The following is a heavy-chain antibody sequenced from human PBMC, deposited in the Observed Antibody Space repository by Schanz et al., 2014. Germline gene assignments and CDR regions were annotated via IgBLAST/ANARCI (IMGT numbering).Heavy chain of an antibody. CDR1: GFTFRRFG. Sequence: EVQMLESGGGLVQPGGSLRLSCEASGFTFRRFGVSWVRQAPGKGLEWVSVIAGDGGGPNYADSVKGRFTVSRDNSKNTVYLHMNSLRDEDTAVYYCAKDMNREATAPESWGQGTLVVVSS. J-gene: IGHJ5*02. V-gene: IGHV3-23*01. D-gene: IGHD5-12*01. CDR2: IAGDGGGP. CDR3: AKDMNREATAPES.